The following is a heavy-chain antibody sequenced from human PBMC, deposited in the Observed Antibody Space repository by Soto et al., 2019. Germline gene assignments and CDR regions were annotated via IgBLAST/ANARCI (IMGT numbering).Heavy chain of an antibody. CDR3: AKDIEQLWSYGMDV. Sequence: GGSLRLSCAASGFTFTSHAMSWVRQAPGKGLEWVSGIGGSGGSTYYADSVKGRFTISRDSSKKTVYLQMNRLRAEDTAVYYCAKDIEQLWSYGMDVWGQGTTVTVSS. CDR1: GFTFTSHA. V-gene: IGHV3-23*01. J-gene: IGHJ6*02. CDR2: IGGSGGST. D-gene: IGHD5-18*01.